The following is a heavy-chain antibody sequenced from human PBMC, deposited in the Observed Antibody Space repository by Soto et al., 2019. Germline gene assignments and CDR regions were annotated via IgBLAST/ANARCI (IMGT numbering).Heavy chain of an antibody. D-gene: IGHD5-18*01. CDR2: VSPDGSAV. CDR3: ASLWGRQLWLPPP. Sequence: PGGSLRLSCSGSGFTFSNYEMGSVRQAPGKGLEWVSSVSPDGSAVFYADSVKGRFTISRDNAKSSLYLRMNSLRAEDTAVHYCASLWGRQLWLPPPWGQGTLVTVSS. J-gene: IGHJ5*02. V-gene: IGHV3-48*03. CDR1: GFTFSNYE.